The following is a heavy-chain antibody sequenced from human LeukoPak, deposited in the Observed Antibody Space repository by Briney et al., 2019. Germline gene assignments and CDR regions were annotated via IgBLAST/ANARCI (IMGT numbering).Heavy chain of an antibody. CDR2: ISSNGGTT. Sequence: GGSVRLSCSASGSTFSSYAMHWVRQAPGKGLEYVSAISSNGGTTYYADSVKGRFTISRDNSKNTLFLQMSSLRAEDTAVYYCVKDHGAYYYASGSNFDYWGQGTLVTVSS. V-gene: IGHV3-64D*06. CDR1: GSTFSSYA. J-gene: IGHJ4*02. CDR3: VKDHGAYYYASGSNFDY. D-gene: IGHD3-10*01.